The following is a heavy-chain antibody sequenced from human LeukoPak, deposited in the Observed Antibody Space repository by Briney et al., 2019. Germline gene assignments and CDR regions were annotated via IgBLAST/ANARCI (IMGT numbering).Heavy chain of an antibody. J-gene: IGHJ4*02. CDR2: ISGSGGST. Sequence: GGSLRLSCAASGFTFSSYAMSWVRQAPGKGLEWVSAISGSGGSTYYADSVKGRFTISRDNSKNTLYLQMNSLRAEDTAVYYCAKVDSSGYYYWSSDYWGQGTLVTVSS. D-gene: IGHD3-22*01. CDR1: GFTFSSYA. CDR3: AKVDSSGYYYWSSDY. V-gene: IGHV3-23*01.